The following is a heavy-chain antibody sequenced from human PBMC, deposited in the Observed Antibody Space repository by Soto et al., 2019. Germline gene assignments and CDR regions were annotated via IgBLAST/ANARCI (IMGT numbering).Heavy chain of an antibody. CDR1: GGSISSGGYY. CDR3: ARKDPTSSAPGFDP. Sequence: QVQLQESGPGLVKPSQTLSLTCTVSGGSISSGGYYWSWIRQHLGKGLEWIGYIYYSGSTYYNPSLKSRVTISVDTSKNQFSLKLSSVTAADTAVYYCARKDPTSSAPGFDPWGQGTLVTVSS. D-gene: IGHD6-13*01. CDR2: IYYSGST. V-gene: IGHV4-31*03. J-gene: IGHJ5*02.